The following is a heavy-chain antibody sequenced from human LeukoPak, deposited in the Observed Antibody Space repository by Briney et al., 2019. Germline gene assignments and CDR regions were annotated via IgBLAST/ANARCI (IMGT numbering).Heavy chain of an antibody. D-gene: IGHD3-22*01. Sequence: GGSLRLSCAASGFTFSSYGMHWVRQAPGKGLERVAVISYDGSNKYYADSVKGRFTISRDNSKNTLYLQMNSLRAEDTAVYYCAKGLDYYDSSGSDRDYWGQGTLVTVSS. CDR3: AKGLDYYDSSGSDRDY. V-gene: IGHV3-30*18. CDR2: ISYDGSNK. J-gene: IGHJ4*02. CDR1: GFTFSSYG.